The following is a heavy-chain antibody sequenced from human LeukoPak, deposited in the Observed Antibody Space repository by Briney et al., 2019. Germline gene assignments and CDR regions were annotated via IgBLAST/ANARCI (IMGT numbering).Heavy chain of an antibody. J-gene: IGHJ6*03. V-gene: IGHV4-59*08. CDR1: GGSIGTYY. CDR3: ARHIGGGIEDMDV. D-gene: IGHD3-16*02. Sequence: SETLSLTCIVSGGSIGTYYWSWIRQTPGKGLEWIGYIYVTGSTRYNPYLQSRVTISVDTSRNQFFLKMSSVTAADTAVYYCARHIGGGIEDMDVWGTGTKVTVSS. CDR2: IYVTGST.